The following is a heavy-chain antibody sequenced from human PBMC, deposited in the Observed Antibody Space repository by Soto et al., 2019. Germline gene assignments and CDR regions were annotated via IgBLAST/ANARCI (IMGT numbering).Heavy chain of an antibody. CDR3: AHKGPEAWPLEY. V-gene: IGHV2-5*02. J-gene: IGHJ4*02. CDR1: GFSLSTSGVG. Sequence: QITLKESGPTLVRPTQTLTLTCAFSGFSLSTSGVGVGWIRQPPGKALEWLAVIYWDDSKHYSPSLRSRLTIPKNASKNPVVRTMTNMDPLDTGTYYCAHKGPEAWPLEYWGQGTLVTVSS. CDR2: IYWDDSK.